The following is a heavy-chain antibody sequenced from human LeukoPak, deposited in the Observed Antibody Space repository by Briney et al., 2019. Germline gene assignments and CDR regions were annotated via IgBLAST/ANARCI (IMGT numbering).Heavy chain of an antibody. J-gene: IGHJ4*02. Sequence: SETLSLTCTVSGGSISSSSYYWDWIRQPPGKGLEWIGSIYYSGRTYYNPSLKSRVTISVDTSKNHLSLKLSSVTAADTAVYYCARHLYYYDSSGNWVFSDCWGQGTLVTVSS. D-gene: IGHD3-22*01. V-gene: IGHV4-39*01. CDR3: ARHLYYYDSSGNWVFSDC. CDR1: GGSISSSSYY. CDR2: IYYSGRT.